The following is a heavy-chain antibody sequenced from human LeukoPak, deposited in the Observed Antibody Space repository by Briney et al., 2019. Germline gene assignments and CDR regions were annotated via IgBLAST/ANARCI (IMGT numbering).Heavy chain of an antibody. CDR2: ISGSGGST. CDR1: GFTFSSYA. J-gene: IGHJ4*02. V-gene: IGHV3-23*01. D-gene: IGHD6-19*01. CDR3: ARDIGGSSGWYYFDY. Sequence: GGSLRLSCAASGFTFSSYAMSWVRQAPGKGLEWVSAISGSGGSTYYADSVKGRFTISRDNSKNTLYLQMNSLRAEDTAVYYCARDIGGSSGWYYFDYWGQGTLVTVSS.